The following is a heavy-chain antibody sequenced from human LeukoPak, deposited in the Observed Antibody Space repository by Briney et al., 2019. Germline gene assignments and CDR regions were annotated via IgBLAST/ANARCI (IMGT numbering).Heavy chain of an antibody. CDR1: GFTFSSYE. D-gene: IGHD6-19*01. Sequence: GGSLRLSCAASGFTFSSYEMNWVRQAPGKGLEWVSYISSSGSTIYYADSVKGRFTISRDNAKNSLYLQMNSLRAEDTAVYYCAKDSSGWSRDYWGQGTLVTVSS. CDR3: AKDSSGWSRDY. J-gene: IGHJ4*02. V-gene: IGHV3-48*03. CDR2: ISSSGSTI.